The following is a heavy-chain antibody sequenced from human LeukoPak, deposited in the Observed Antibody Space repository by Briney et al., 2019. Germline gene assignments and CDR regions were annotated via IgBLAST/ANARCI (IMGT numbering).Heavy chain of an antibody. V-gene: IGHV3-21*01. J-gene: IGHJ3*02. D-gene: IGHD6-19*01. CDR3: ARDKSHSSGWYSSAFDI. Sequence: KSGGSLRLSCAASGFTFSSYSMNWVRQAPGKGLEWVSSISSSSSYIYYADSVKGRFTISRDNAKSSLYLQMNSLRAEDTAVYYCARDKSHSSGWYSSAFDIWGQGTMVTVSS. CDR1: GFTFSSYS. CDR2: ISSSSSYI.